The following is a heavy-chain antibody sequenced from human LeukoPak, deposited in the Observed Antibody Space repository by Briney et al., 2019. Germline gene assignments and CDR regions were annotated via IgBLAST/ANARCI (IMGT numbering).Heavy chain of an antibody. CDR3: ARDDQSVTMGRGQISYSYYGLDL. Sequence: GGPLRLSGAASGFSLKAYWLHGSGKAPGTGLEWVAVMSYGEDTKYYADSVKGRFTISRDNSKNTLYLQMSSLRADDTAVYFCARDDQSVTMGRGQISYSYYGLDLWGQGTTVTVSS. CDR1: GFSLKAYW. D-gene: IGHD3-10*01. V-gene: IGHV3-30-3*01. J-gene: IGHJ6*02. CDR2: MSYGEDTK.